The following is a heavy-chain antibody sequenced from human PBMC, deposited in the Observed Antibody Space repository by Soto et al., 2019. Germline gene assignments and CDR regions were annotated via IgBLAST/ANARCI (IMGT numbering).Heavy chain of an antibody. CDR3: AKRVPYSFGHDD. J-gene: IGHJ4*02. CDR2: ISPSGGNT. CDR1: GFTFSSYA. Sequence: GGSLRLSCAASGFTFSSYAMSWVRQAPGKGLEWVSTISPSGGNTYYGDSVKGRFTISRDNSENTLALQLDSLKVEDTAVYYCAKRVPYSFGHDDWGQGTLVTVSS. D-gene: IGHD5-12*01. V-gene: IGHV3-23*01.